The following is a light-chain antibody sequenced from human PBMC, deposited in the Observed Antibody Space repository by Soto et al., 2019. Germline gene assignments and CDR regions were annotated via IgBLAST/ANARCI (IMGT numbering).Light chain of an antibody. Sequence: DIVMTQSPDSLAVSLGERVTINCKSSQSVLYSSNNRNYLAWFQQKPGQPPKLLIYWASTRESGVPDRFSGSGSGTDFTLTISGLQAEDVAVYYCQQYNNWPLTFGGGTKVDIK. V-gene: IGKV4-1*01. J-gene: IGKJ4*01. CDR2: WAS. CDR3: QQYNNWPLT. CDR1: QSVLYSSNNRNY.